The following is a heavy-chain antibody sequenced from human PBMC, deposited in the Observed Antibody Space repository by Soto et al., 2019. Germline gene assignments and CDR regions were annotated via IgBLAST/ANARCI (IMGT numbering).Heavy chain of an antibody. V-gene: IGHV4-31*03. J-gene: IGHJ4*02. D-gene: IGHD2-15*01. CDR2: INYRGST. Sequence: QVQLQESGPGLVRPSQTLSLTCTVSGGSINSGDSYWNWIRQHPEKGLEWIGYINYRGSTFYNPSLKSRINISVDTSKNQFSLSLSSVTAADTAVYYCARDAPGVAPYWGQGTLVTVSS. CDR1: GGSINSGDSY. CDR3: ARDAPGVAPY.